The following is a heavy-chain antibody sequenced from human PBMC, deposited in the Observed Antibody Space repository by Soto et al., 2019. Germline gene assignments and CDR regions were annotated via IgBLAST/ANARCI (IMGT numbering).Heavy chain of an antibody. V-gene: IGHV3-23*01. Sequence: ESGGGLVQPGGSLRLSCATSGFTFRTYAMRWVRQAPGKGLEWVSAISPSGSNTYYADSVKGRFTISRDNSKNTLYLQMNSLGAEDTAVYYCAKVPPDSYYMDVWGKGTTVAVSS. CDR3: AKVPPDSYYMDV. CDR1: GFTFRTYA. J-gene: IGHJ6*03. CDR2: ISPSGSNT.